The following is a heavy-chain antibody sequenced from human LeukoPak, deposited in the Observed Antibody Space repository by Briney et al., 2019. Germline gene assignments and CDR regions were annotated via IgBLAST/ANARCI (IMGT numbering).Heavy chain of an antibody. CDR2: ISGSGGST. V-gene: IGHV3-23*01. J-gene: IGHJ3*02. D-gene: IGHD3-9*01. CDR3: AKEAHYDILTGYYIGAFDI. CDR1: GFTFSSYA. Sequence: GGSLRLSCAASGFTFSSYAMSWVRQAPGKGLEWVSAISGSGGSTYYADSVKGRFTISRDNSKNTLYLQMNSLRAEDTAVYYCAKEAHYDILTGYYIGAFDIWGQGTMVTVSS.